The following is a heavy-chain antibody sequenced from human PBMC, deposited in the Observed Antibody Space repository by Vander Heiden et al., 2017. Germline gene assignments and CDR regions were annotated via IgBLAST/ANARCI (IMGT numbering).Heavy chain of an antibody. V-gene: IGHV1-2*02. CDR2: INPHSGGT. Sequence: QVQLVQSGAEVKKPGASVKVSCQASGYTFTGYYLHWVRQAPGQGLEWMGWINPHSGGTKTAQKFQGRVTMTRDTSVSTANMELSSLRSDDTAVYYCARGYNYGTYIDYWGQGTLVTVSS. D-gene: IGHD5-18*01. J-gene: IGHJ4*02. CDR1: GYTFTGYY. CDR3: ARGYNYGTYIDY.